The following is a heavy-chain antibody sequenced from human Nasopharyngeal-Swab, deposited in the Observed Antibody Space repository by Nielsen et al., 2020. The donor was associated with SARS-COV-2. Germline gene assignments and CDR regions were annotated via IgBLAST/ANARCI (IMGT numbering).Heavy chain of an antibody. CDR2: INPGSGGT. CDR1: GYIFNNYY. CDR3: ARRGRCSGSSCDMDV. V-gene: IGHV1-46*02. D-gene: IGHD2-2*01. J-gene: IGHJ6*02. Sequence: ASVQVSCKASGYIFNNYYIHWVRHAPRQGLEWMGMINPGSGGTTYAQKFQGRVTMTRDTSTSTVFMDLSSLRSEDTAVYYCARRGRCSGSSCDMDVWGQGTTVTVSS.